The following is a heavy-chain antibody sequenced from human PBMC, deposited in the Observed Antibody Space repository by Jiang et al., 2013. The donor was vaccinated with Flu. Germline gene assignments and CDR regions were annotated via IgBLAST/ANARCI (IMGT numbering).Heavy chain of an antibody. V-gene: IGHV4-39*02. Sequence: LLKPSETLSLTCTVSGGSISSSSYYWGWIRQPPGKGLEWIGSIYYSGSTYYNPSLKSRVTISVDTSKNQFSLKLSSVTAADTAVYYCAREPRAGTDPLDYWGQGTLVTVSS. D-gene: IGHD6-19*01. J-gene: IGHJ4*02. CDR2: IYYSGST. CDR3: AREPRAGTDPLDY. CDR1: GGSISSSSYY.